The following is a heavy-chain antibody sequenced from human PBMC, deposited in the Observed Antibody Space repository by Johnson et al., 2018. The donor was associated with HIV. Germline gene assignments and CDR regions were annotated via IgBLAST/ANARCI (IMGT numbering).Heavy chain of an antibody. D-gene: IGHD3-16*01. V-gene: IGHV3-7*01. CDR1: GFTFNDNW. CDR2: IKQDGREK. J-gene: IGHJ3*02. Sequence: VQLVESGGGVVRPGGSLRLSCVASGFTFNDNWMGWVRQAPGKGLEWVANIKQDGREKYYVDSVKGRFTISRDNSKNTVFLQMNSLSPEDTAMYYCARDYETIWGQGTMVTVSS. CDR3: ARDYETI.